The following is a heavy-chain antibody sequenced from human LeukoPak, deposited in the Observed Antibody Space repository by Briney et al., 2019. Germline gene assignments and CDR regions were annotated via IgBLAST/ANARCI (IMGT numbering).Heavy chain of an antibody. Sequence: PGVSLTLFCAASGFTFTDWYMSWIRQAPGKGLQWLSYISSSSSDTSYADSVRGRFTIYRDNAKKSVYLQMNSLRAEDTAIYYRVKSAGRNGGNWGQGTLVTVSS. CDR2: ISSSSSDT. CDR3: VKSAGRNGGN. D-gene: IGHD1-26*01. V-gene: IGHV3-11*06. J-gene: IGHJ4*02. CDR1: GFTFTDWY.